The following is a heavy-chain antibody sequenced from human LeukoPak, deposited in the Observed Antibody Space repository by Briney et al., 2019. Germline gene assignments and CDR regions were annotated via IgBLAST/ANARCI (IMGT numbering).Heavy chain of an antibody. D-gene: IGHD5-24*01. Sequence: SETLSLTCAVYGGSFSGYQWSWIRQPPGKGLEWIGEIDHSGSTNYNPSFKNRFTISVDPSKNQFSLKVSSVIAADTALYYCASRRGDYNYYFNSWAREPWSPSPQ. CDR1: GGSFSGYQ. CDR3: ASRRGDYNYYFNS. J-gene: IGHJ4*02. CDR2: IDHSGST. V-gene: IGHV4-34*01.